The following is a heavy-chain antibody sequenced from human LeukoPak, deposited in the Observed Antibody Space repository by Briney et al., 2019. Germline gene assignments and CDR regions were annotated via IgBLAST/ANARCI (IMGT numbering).Heavy chain of an antibody. Sequence: ASVKVSCKASGYTFTSYDINWVRQATGQGLEWMGWMNPNSGNTGYAQKFQGRVTMTRNTSISTAYMELSSLRSEDTAVYYCARGPRPYSSSWYYGLYYYYGMDVWGQGTMVTVSS. J-gene: IGHJ6*02. CDR1: GYTFTSYD. CDR2: MNPNSGNT. CDR3: ARGPRPYSSSWYYGLYYYYGMDV. D-gene: IGHD6-13*01. V-gene: IGHV1-8*01.